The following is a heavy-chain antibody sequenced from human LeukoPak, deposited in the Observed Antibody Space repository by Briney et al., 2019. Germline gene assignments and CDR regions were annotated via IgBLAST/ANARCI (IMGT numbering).Heavy chain of an antibody. J-gene: IGHJ5*02. CDR2: ISYDGSNK. V-gene: IGHV3-30*01. CDR3: ARDRRVSGFDP. Sequence: GSPRLSCAASGFTFSSDSLHRVRQAPGQGAEGVAVISYDGSNKYYADSVKGRFTISRDNSKNTLYLQMNSLRAEDTAVYYCARDRRVSGFDPWGQGTLVTVSS. D-gene: IGHD3-10*01. CDR1: GFTFSSDS.